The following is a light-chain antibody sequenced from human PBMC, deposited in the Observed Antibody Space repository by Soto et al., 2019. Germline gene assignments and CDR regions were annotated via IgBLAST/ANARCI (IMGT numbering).Light chain of an antibody. J-gene: IGLJ3*02. CDR1: SSDLGAYNY. V-gene: IGLV2-14*03. Sequence: QSVLTQPASVSGSPGQSITISCTGSSSDLGAYNYVSWYQQHPDKAPKLMIFDVSIRPSGVSHRFSGSKSGRTASLTISGLQAEDEADYYCSSYRSSMTLVFGGWTKLTVL. CDR3: SSYRSSMTLV. CDR2: DVS.